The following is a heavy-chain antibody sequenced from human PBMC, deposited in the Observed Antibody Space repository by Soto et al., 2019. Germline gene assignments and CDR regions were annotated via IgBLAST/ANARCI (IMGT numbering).Heavy chain of an antibody. CDR1: GYIFSGYY. Sequence: ASVKVSCKASGYIFSGYYIHWLRQAPGQGLEWMGWINPKTGGTKYTQKFQGRVTMTRDTSSSTAYMELSSLTSDDTAVYYCARDEIQLWFEGPPFDYWGQGTLVTVSS. J-gene: IGHJ4*02. CDR2: INPKTGGT. D-gene: IGHD5-18*01. CDR3: ARDEIQLWFEGPPFDY. V-gene: IGHV1-2*02.